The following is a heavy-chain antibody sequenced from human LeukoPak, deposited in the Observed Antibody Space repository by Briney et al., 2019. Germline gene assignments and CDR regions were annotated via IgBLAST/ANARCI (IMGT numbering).Heavy chain of an antibody. CDR1: GFNFGSYY. CDR3: AKKIGTGPGHNWFDP. J-gene: IGHJ5*02. Sequence: GGSLRLSCAASGFNFGSYYMTWVRQAPGKGLEWVSVISDSGDNTSYADSVKGRFTVSRDNSRDTLYLQMNSLRAEDTALYSCAKKIGTGPGHNWFDPWGQGTLVTGSS. V-gene: IGHV3-23*01. D-gene: IGHD2-8*02. CDR2: ISDSGDNT.